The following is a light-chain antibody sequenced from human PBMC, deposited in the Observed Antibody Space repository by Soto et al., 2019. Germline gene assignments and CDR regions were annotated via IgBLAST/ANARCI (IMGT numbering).Light chain of an antibody. CDR1: QSVSSN. J-gene: IGKJ2*01. V-gene: IGKV3-15*01. Sequence: EIVMTQSPATLSVSPGERATLSCRASQSVSSNLAWYQQKPGQAPRRLIYGASTRATGISVRFSGSGSGTEFTLTISSVESEDFAVYYCQQYNNWPPYTFGQGTKLEIK. CDR2: GAS. CDR3: QQYNNWPPYT.